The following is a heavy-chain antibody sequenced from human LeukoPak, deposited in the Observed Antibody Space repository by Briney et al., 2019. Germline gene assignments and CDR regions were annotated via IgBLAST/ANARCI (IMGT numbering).Heavy chain of an antibody. V-gene: IGHV3-48*03. J-gene: IGHJ4*02. CDR3: AREPVEMATIDY. CDR2: ISSSGSTI. CDR1: GFTFSSYE. D-gene: IGHD5-24*01. Sequence: GGSLRLSCAASGFTFSSYEMNWVRQAPRKGLEWVSYISSSGSTIYYADSVKGRFTISRDNAKNSLYLQMNSLRAEDTAVYYCAREPVEMATIDYWGQGTLVTVSS.